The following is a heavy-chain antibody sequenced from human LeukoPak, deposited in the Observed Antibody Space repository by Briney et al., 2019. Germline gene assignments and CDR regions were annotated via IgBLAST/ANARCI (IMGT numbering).Heavy chain of an antibody. J-gene: IGHJ4*02. CDR2: IYYSGST. CDR1: GGSISSYY. V-gene: IGHV4-59*01. Sequence: SETLSLTCTVSGGSISSYYWSWIRQSRGKGLEWIGYIYYSGSTKYNPSLKSRVTISVDTSKNQFSLKLSSVTAADTAVYYCAREPILYSWGQGTLVTVSS. CDR3: AREPILYS. D-gene: IGHD2-15*01.